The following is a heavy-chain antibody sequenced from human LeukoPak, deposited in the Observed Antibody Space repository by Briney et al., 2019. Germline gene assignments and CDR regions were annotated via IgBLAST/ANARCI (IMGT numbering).Heavy chain of an antibody. CDR3: ASYYDSSGYYPYYYYYYMDV. CDR2: IIPIFGTA. J-gene: IGHJ6*03. CDR1: GGTFSSYA. D-gene: IGHD3-22*01. V-gene: IGHV1-69*06. Sequence: SVKVSCKASGGTFSSYAISWVRQAPGQGLECMGRIIPIFGTANYAQKFQGRVTITADKSTSTAYMELSSLRSEDTAVYYCASYYDSSGYYPYYYYYYMDVWGKGTTVTVSS.